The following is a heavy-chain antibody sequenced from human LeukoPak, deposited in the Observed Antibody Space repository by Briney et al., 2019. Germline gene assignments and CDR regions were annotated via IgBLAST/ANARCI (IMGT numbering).Heavy chain of an antibody. CDR2: MNPNSGHT. Sequence: ASVKVSCTASGYTFTSYDINWVRQGTGQGLGWGGWMNPNSGHTAYAPKSQARLTMTRTTSTSTAYMELTPLRSEDPAVYYCARGGRTYYYGSGSPNYHYWGQGTLVTVSS. V-gene: IGHV1-8*01. CDR1: GYTFTSYD. J-gene: IGHJ4*02. CDR3: ARGGRTYYYGSGSPNYHY. D-gene: IGHD3-10*01.